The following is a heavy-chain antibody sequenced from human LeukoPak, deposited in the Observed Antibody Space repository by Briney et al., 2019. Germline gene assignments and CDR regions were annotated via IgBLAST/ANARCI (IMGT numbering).Heavy chain of an antibody. V-gene: IGHV1-18*01. Sequence: ASVKVSCKAAGYTFTSYGISWVRQAAGQGREWMGWISAYNGNTNYAQKLQGRVTMPTDTSTSTAYMELRSLRSDDTAVYYGAGARGYYGAGSYYKGYYFDYWGQGTLVTVSS. CDR2: ISAYNGNT. J-gene: IGHJ4*02. CDR1: GYTFTSYG. CDR3: AGARGYYGAGSYYKGYYFDY. D-gene: IGHD3-10*01.